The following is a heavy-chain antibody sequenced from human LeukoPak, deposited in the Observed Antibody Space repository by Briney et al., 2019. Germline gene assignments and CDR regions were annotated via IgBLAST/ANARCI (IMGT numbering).Heavy chain of an antibody. CDR2: ISGSGGSA. D-gene: IGHD3-16*02. CDR1: GFTFSNYA. Sequence: GGSLRLSCAASGFTFSNYAMSWVRQAPGKGLEWVSAISGSGGSAYYADSVKGRFTISRDNSKNTLYLQMNSLRAEDTAVYYCAKTVSGSYSYQGGDYWGQGTLVTVSS. V-gene: IGHV3-23*01. CDR3: AKTVSGSYSYQGGDY. J-gene: IGHJ4*02.